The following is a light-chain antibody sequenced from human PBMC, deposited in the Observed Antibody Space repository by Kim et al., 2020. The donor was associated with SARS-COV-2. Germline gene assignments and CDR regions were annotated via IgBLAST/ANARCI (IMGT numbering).Light chain of an antibody. J-gene: IGKJ4*01. CDR3: QQYDQWPFT. CDR1: QSVHRN. V-gene: IGKV3-15*01. CDR2: DAS. Sequence: EVVLTQSPATLSVSKGESVTLSCRASQSVHRNLAWYQQKPGQAPSLLIDDASTRATGIPARFSGSGSGTEFTLTISSLQPDDSAVYYCQQYDQWPFTFGGGTKVEIK.